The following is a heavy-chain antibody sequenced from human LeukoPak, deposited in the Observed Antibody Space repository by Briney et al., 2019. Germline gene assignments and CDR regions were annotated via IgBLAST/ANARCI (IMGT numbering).Heavy chain of an antibody. CDR1: GGSISGYY. CDR2: IYTSGST. D-gene: IGHD3-22*01. V-gene: IGHV4-4*07. J-gene: IGHJ4*02. CDR3: ARERDSSAYFDY. Sequence: SETLSLTCTVSGGSISGYYWSWIRQPAGKGLEWIGRIYTSGSTTCNPSLKSRVNMSVDTSKNQFSLKLSSVTAADTAVYYCARERDSSAYFDYWGQGTLVTVSS.